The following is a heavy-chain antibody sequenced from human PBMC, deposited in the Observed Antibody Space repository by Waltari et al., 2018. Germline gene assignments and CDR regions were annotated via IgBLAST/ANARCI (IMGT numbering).Heavy chain of an antibody. CDR3: ARDPAITAPSDY. J-gene: IGHJ4*02. CDR1: GFTFSSYS. Sequence: EVQLVESGGGLVKPGGSLRLSGEASGFTFSSYSMNWVRQAPGKGLEWVSSISGSSTYIYYADSVKGRFTISRDNAKKSLYLQMNSLRAEDTAVYYCARDPAITAPSDYWGQGTLVTVSS. CDR2: ISGSSTYI. V-gene: IGHV3-21*01. D-gene: IGHD1-20*01.